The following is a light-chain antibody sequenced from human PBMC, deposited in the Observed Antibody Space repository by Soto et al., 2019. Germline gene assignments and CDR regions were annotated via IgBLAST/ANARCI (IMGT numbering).Light chain of an antibody. CDR2: GNS. CDR1: SSNIGAGYD. CDR3: QSYDSSHVL. V-gene: IGLV1-40*01. J-gene: IGLJ2*01. Sequence: QSALTQPPSVSGAPGQRVTISCSGSSSNIGAGYDVHWYQHLPGTAPKLLIYGNSNRPSGVPDRFSGSKSGTSASLAITGLQAEDEADYYCQSYDSSHVLFGGGTKLTVL.